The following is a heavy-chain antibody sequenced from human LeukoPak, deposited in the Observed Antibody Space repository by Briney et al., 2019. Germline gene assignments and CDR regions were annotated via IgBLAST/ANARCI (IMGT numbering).Heavy chain of an antibody. V-gene: IGHV4-59*08. Sequence: SETLSLTCTVSGGSISSYYWSWIRQPPGKGLEWIGYIYYSGSTKYNPSLKSRVTISVDTSKNQFSLKLSSVTAADTAVYYCARRTILTGSDYWGQGTLVTVSS. CDR2: IYYSGST. CDR3: ARRTILTGSDY. D-gene: IGHD3-9*01. CDR1: GGSISSYY. J-gene: IGHJ4*02.